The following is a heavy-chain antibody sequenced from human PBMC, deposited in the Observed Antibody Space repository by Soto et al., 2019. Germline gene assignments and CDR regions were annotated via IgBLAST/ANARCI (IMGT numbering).Heavy chain of an antibody. J-gene: IGHJ5*02. CDR1: GYTFTSYG. V-gene: IGHV1-18*01. Sequence: VQLVQSGAEVKKPGASVKVSCKASGYTFTSYGISWVRQAPGQGLEWMGWISAYNGNTNYAQKLKGRVTMTTDTDTSTDYMELRSLRSDDTAGYYCARDGTSYSSGWFTRFHPWGQGTLVTVSS. CDR2: ISAYNGNT. CDR3: ARDGTSYSSGWFTRFHP. D-gene: IGHD6-19*01.